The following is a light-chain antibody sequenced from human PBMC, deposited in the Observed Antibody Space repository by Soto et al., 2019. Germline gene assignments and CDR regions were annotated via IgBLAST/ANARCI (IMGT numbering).Light chain of an antibody. Sequence: ETVLTQSPATLSLSPGETATLSCRASDFVDIYLAWYQQKPGQAPRLLIWHASKRATGIPARFSGSGSGTDFTLTITSLEPDDSAVYYCQQRRNWPPLTFGGGTRVEIK. CDR2: HAS. V-gene: IGKV3-11*01. CDR3: QQRRNWPPLT. CDR1: DFVDIY. J-gene: IGKJ4*01.